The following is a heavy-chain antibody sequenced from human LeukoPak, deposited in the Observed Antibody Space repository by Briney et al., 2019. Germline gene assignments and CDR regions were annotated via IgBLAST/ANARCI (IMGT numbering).Heavy chain of an antibody. V-gene: IGHV4-39*01. CDR3: ARGLDIVVVPAAHNWFDP. D-gene: IGHD2-2*03. CDR2: IYYSGST. Sequence: TSETLSLTCTVSGGSISSSSYYWGWIRQPPGKGLEWIGSIYYSGSTYYNPSLKSRVTISVDTSKNQFSLKLSSVTAADTAVYYCARGLDIVVVPAAHNWFDPWGQGTLVTVSS. CDR1: GGSISSSSYY. J-gene: IGHJ5*02.